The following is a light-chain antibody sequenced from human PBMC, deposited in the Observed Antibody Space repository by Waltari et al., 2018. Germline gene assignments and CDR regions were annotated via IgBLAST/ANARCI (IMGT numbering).Light chain of an antibody. CDR2: EVS. V-gene: IGLV2-14*01. CDR3: SSHTATVPHV. J-gene: IGLJ1*01. Sequence: QSVLTQPASVSGSPGQSITISCTGTSNDVGGYGYVSWYQQYPGKAPKLIIYEVSYRPSGISTRFSGSKSGNTASLTISGLQAEDEADYYCSSHTATVPHVFGTGTRVTVV. CDR1: SNDVGGYGY.